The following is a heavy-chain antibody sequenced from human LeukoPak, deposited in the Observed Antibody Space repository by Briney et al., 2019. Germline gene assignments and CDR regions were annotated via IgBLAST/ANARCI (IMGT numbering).Heavy chain of an antibody. J-gene: IGHJ3*02. V-gene: IGHV3-7*03. Sequence: QTGGSLRLSCAASGFTFSSYGMHWVRQAPGKGLEWVANIKQDGSEKYYVDSVKGRFTISRDNAKNSLYLQMNSLRAEDTALYHCARATEKNAFDIWGQGTMVTVSS. CDR3: ARATEKNAFDI. CDR1: GFTFSSYG. CDR2: IKQDGSEK.